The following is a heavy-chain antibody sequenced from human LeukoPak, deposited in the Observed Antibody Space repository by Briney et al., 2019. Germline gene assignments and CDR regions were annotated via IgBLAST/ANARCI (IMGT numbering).Heavy chain of an antibody. CDR3: ARDTDDSSGYYSYYYYYYGMDV. D-gene: IGHD3-22*01. CDR2: IWYDGSNK. CDR1: GFNCSSYG. V-gene: IGHV3-33*01. J-gene: IGHJ6*02. Sequence: GGSLRLSCGASGFNCSSYGMHWVRQAPGKGLEWVAVIWYDGSNKYYADSVKGRFTNSRDNSKNTLYLQMTSLRAEDTAVYYCARDTDDSSGYYSYYYYYYGMDVWGQGTTVTVSS.